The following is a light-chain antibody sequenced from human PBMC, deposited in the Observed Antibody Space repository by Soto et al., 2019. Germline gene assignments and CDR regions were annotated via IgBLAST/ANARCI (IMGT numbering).Light chain of an antibody. Sequence: DIVMTQSPDSLTVSRGETAAVNFKSSHSVLYSSNNKNYLAWYQQIPGQPPKLLIYWASTRESGVPERFSGSGSGTDFTLTITNLQAEDVAVYYCQQYYSDPPTFGQGTKLEIK. V-gene: IGKV4-1*01. CDR3: QQYYSDPPT. CDR1: HSVLYSSNNKNY. J-gene: IGKJ2*01. CDR2: WAS.